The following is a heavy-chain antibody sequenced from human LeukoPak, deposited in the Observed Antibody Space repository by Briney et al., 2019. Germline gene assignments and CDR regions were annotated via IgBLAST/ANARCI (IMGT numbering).Heavy chain of an antibody. CDR1: GFPFSGYG. V-gene: IGHV3-30*02. CDR3: AKDVYYDILTGYQAGLFDP. D-gene: IGHD3-9*01. J-gene: IGHJ5*02. Sequence: GGSLRLSCAASGFPFSGYGMHWLRQAPGKGLEWVAFIRYDGSNKYYADSVKGRFTISRDNSKNTLYLQMNSLRAEDTAVYYCAKDVYYDILTGYQAGLFDPWGQGTLVTVSS. CDR2: IRYDGSNK.